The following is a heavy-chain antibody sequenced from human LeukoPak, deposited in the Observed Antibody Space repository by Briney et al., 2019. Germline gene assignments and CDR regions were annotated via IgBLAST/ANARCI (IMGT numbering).Heavy chain of an antibody. V-gene: IGHV1-69*05. CDR1: GGTFSSYA. J-gene: IGHJ4*02. CDR2: IIPIFGTA. D-gene: IGHD6-19*01. CDR3: ARATIAVAGSFDY. Sequence: SVKVSCKASGGTFSSYAISWVRQAPGQGLERMGRIIPIFGTANYAQKFQGRVTITTDESTSTAYMELSSLRSEDTAVYYCARATIAVAGSFDYWGQGTLVTVSS.